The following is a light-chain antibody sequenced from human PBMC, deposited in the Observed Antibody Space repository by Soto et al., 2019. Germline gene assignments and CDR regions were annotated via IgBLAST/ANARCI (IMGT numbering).Light chain of an antibody. CDR3: QQFFTTPLT. CDR1: QSILYRSNGKEY. CDR2: WAS. Sequence: DIVMTQSPYSLSVSLGERATINCKPSQSILYRSNGKEYLAWYQQKPGHPPKLLIYWASTREAGVPDRFSGSGSGTDFTLTISSLQDEDVAVYYCQQFFTTPLTFGGGTRVEI. V-gene: IGKV4-1*01. J-gene: IGKJ4*01.